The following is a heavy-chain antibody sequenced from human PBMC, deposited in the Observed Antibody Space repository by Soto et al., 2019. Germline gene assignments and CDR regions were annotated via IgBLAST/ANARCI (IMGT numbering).Heavy chain of an antibody. Sequence: GRSLSLSCAASGFTFSSYAMHWVRQAPGKGLEWGAVISSDGRNQCYADSVQGRFTISRDNSKNALDLQMNSLRAEDTAVYYCATPVGELSPWGQGTLVTVSS. CDR1: GFTFSSYA. D-gene: IGHD3-16*02. V-gene: IGHV3-30-3*01. J-gene: IGHJ5*02. CDR2: ISSDGRNQ. CDR3: ATPVGELSP.